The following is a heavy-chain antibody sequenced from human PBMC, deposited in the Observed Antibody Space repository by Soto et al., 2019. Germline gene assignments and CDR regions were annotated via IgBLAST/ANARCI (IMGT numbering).Heavy chain of an antibody. Sequence: PSETLSLTCTVSGDSISSYYWSWIRQPPGKGLEWIGYMYHSGSSNYNPSLKNRVTISLDTSKNQFSLKLSSVTAADAAVYYCARHRSGWRDCYFDYWGQGTLVTVSS. D-gene: IGHD6-19*01. V-gene: IGHV4-59*08. J-gene: IGHJ4*02. CDR3: ARHRSGWRDCYFDY. CDR2: MYHSGSS. CDR1: GDSISSYY.